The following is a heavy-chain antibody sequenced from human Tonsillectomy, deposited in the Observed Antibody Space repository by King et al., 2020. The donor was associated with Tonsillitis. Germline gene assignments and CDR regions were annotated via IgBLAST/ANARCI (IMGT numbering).Heavy chain of an antibody. CDR2: ISYTGST. CDR1: GGSISNHY. D-gene: IGHD7-27*01. J-gene: IGHJ2*01. CDR3: ARDRPDWGDWYFDL. V-gene: IGHV4-59*11. Sequence: QLQESGPGLVKPSETLSLSCTVSGGSISNHYWSWIRQPPGKGLEWMGSISYTGSTNYNPSLDSRVTISLDTSKNQISLRKNSVTAADTALYYCARDRPDWGDWYFDLWGRGTVVTVSS.